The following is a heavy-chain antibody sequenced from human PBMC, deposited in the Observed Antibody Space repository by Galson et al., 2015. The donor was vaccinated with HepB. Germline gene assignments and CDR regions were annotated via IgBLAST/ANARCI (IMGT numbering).Heavy chain of an antibody. J-gene: IGHJ4*02. V-gene: IGHV3-74*01. CDR2: INSDGSST. Sequence: SLRLSCAASGFTFSSYWMHWVRQAPGKGLVWVSRINSDGSSTSYADSVKGRFTIPRDNAKNTLYLQMNSLRAEDTAVYYCARGGISSAFDYWGQGTLVTVSS. CDR1: GFTFSSYW. CDR3: ARGGISSAFDY.